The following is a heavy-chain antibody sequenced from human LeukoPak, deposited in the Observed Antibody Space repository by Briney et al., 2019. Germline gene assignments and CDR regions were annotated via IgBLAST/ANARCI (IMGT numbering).Heavy chain of an antibody. CDR1: GYAFSDHW. Sequence: GGSLRLACVASGYAFSDHWMIWVRQAPGRGLEWVANINQDGDTEHYVDSVEGRFTISRDNAKNSLSLQMHGLRVEDTAVYYCVRDGGYCSGGACYDAPDFWGQGTLLSVSS. J-gene: IGHJ3*01. V-gene: IGHV3-7*05. D-gene: IGHD2-15*01. CDR3: VRDGGYCSGGACYDAPDF. CDR2: INQDGDTE.